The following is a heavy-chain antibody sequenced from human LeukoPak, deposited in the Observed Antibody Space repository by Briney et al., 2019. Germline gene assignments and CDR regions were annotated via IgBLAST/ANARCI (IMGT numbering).Heavy chain of an antibody. J-gene: IGHJ4*02. CDR3: AKDREGIFDY. V-gene: IGHV3-30*04. CDR1: GFTFSSYA. CDR2: ISYDGSNK. Sequence: GGSLRLSCSASGFTFSSYAMHWVRRAPGKGLEWVAVISYDGSNKYYADSVKGRFTISRDNSKNTLYLQMNSLRAEDTAVYYCAKDREGIFDYWGQGTLVTVSS.